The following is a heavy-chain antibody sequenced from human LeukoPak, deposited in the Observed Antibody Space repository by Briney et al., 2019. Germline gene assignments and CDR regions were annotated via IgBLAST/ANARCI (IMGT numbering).Heavy chain of an antibody. D-gene: IGHD2-2*01. CDR2: IKQDGSEK. Sequence: GSLRLSCAASGFTFSRYWMSWVRQAPGKGLEWVANIKQDGSEKYYVDSVKGGFTISRDKAKNSLYLQMISLRAEDTAVYYCARWRRRYCSSTSCLDAFDIWGQGTMVTVSS. V-gene: IGHV3-7*01. J-gene: IGHJ3*02. CDR1: GFTFSRYW. CDR3: ARWRRRYCSSTSCLDAFDI.